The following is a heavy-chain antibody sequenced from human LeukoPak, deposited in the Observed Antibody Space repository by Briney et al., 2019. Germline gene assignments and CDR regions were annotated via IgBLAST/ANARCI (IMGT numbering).Heavy chain of an antibody. D-gene: IGHD3-10*01. CDR1: GYTFTSYG. V-gene: IGHV1-18*01. Sequence: ASVKVSCKASGYTFTSYGISWVRQAPGQGLEWMGWISAYNGNTNYAQKLQGRVTMTTDTSTSTAYMELRSLRSDDTAVYYCARGGITMVRGVISPGAIDYWGQGTLVTVSS. J-gene: IGHJ4*02. CDR2: ISAYNGNT. CDR3: ARGGITMVRGVISPGAIDY.